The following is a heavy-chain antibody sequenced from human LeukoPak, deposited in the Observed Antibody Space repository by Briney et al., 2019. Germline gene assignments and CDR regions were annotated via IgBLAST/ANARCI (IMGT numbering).Heavy chain of an antibody. J-gene: IGHJ4*02. CDR2: IYSGGST. Sequence: GGSLRLSCAASGFTFSSYSMNWVRQAPGKGLEWVSVIYSGGSTYYADSVKGRFTISRDNSKNTLYLQMNSLRAEDTAVYYCARLGGYSSSWYDYWGQGTLVTVSS. V-gene: IGHV3-53*01. CDR3: ARLGGYSSSWYDY. CDR1: GFTFSSYS. D-gene: IGHD6-13*01.